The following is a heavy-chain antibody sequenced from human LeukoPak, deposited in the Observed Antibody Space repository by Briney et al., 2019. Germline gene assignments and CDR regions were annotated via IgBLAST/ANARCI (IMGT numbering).Heavy chain of an antibody. J-gene: IGHJ6*02. Sequence: SETLSLTCTVSGGSISSYYWSWIRQPPGKGLEWIGYIYYSGSTNYNPSLKSRVTISVDTSKNQFSLKLSSVTAADTAVYYCARDRTYYDILTGSVGSDYYGMDVWGQGTTVTVSS. CDR2: IYYSGST. D-gene: IGHD3-9*01. CDR3: ARDRTYYDILTGSVGSDYYGMDV. CDR1: GGSISSYY. V-gene: IGHV4-59*12.